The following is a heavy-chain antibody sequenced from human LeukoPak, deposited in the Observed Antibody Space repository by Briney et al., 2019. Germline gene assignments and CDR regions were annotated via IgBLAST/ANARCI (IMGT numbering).Heavy chain of an antibody. V-gene: IGHV3-7*01. CDR2: IKQDGSEK. D-gene: IGHD3-9*01. Sequence: GGSLRLSCAASGFIFSSYWMSWIRQAPGEGLEWVANIKQDGSEKYYVDSVKGRFTISRDNAKNSLYLQMNSLRAEDTAVYYCARDFGFYDILTGYSPSIDYWGQGTLVTVSS. CDR1: GFIFSSYW. J-gene: IGHJ4*02. CDR3: ARDFGFYDILTGYSPSIDY.